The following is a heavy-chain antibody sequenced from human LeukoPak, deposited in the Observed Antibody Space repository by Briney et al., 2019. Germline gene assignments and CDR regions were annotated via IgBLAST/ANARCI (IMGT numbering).Heavy chain of an antibody. CDR2: ISGSGGST. D-gene: IGHD3-3*01. J-gene: IGHJ4*02. V-gene: IGHV3-23*01. CDR3: ARGQSTYDFWSGYSGNFDY. CDR1: GFTFSSYA. Sequence: GGSLRLSCAASGFTFSSYAMSWVRQAPGKGLEWVSAISGSGGSTYYADSVKGRFTISRDNSKNTLYLQMNSLRAEDTAVYYCARGQSTYDFWSGYSGNFDYWGQGTLVTVSS.